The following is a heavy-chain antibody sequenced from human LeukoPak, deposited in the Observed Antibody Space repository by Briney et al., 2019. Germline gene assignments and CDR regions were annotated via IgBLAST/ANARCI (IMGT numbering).Heavy chain of an antibody. CDR1: GFTFGSYS. CDR3: TTDSRYYDIFSDY. CDR2: ISSSSSTI. Sequence: GGSLRLSCAASGFTFGSYSMNWVGQAPGKGLEWVSYISSSSSTIYYADSVKGRFTISRDNAKNSLYLQMNSLKTEDTAVYYCTTDSRYYDIFSDYWGQGTLVTVSS. J-gene: IGHJ4*02. D-gene: IGHD3-9*01. V-gene: IGHV3-48*01.